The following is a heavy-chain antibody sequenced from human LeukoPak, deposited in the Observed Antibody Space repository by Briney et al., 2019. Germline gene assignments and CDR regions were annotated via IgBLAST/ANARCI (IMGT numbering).Heavy chain of an antibody. Sequence: SETLSLTCTVSGGSVSSGSYYWDWIRQSPGKGLEWIGNIYSGGSTYYTPSLKSRVTISVDTSKNQFSLKLSSVTAADTAIYFCARHSRSGSGGYENAFDIWGQGTMVTVSS. V-gene: IGHV4-39*01. D-gene: IGHD5-12*01. CDR3: ARHSRSGSGGYENAFDI. CDR1: GGSVSSGSYY. CDR2: IYSGGST. J-gene: IGHJ3*02.